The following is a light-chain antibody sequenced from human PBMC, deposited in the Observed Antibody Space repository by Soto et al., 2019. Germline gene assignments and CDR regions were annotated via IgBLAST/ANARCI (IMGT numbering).Light chain of an antibody. CDR1: SSDVGGYNY. Sequence: QSALTQPASVSASPGQSITISCTGTSSDVGGYNYVSWYQQHPGKAPKLMIYDVSSRPSGVSNRFSGSKSGNTASLTISGLQAEDEADYYCSSYTTSSSLDVFGTGTKLTVL. J-gene: IGLJ1*01. CDR3: SSYTTSSSLDV. V-gene: IGLV2-14*01. CDR2: DVS.